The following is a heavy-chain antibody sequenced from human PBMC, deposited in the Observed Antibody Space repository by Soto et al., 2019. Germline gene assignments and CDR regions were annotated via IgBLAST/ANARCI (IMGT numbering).Heavy chain of an antibody. J-gene: IGHJ5*02. D-gene: IGHD3-22*01. Sequence: GGSLRLSCAASGFTFSSYSMNWVRQAPGKGLEWVSSISSSSSYIYYADSVKGRFIIYKNNAKNSLYLQMNSMRAYYTAIYYCARDHSSVYHWGQGTLVTVSS. V-gene: IGHV3-21*01. CDR1: GFTFSSYS. CDR3: ARDHSSVYH. CDR2: ISSSSSYI.